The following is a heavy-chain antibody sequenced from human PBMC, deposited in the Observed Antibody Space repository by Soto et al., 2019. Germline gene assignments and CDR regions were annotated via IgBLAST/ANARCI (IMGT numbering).Heavy chain of an antibody. D-gene: IGHD3-10*01. CDR2: ISYDGSNK. CDR1: GFTFSSYG. Sequence: QVQLVESGGGVVQPGRSLRLSCAASGFTFSSYGMHWVRQAPGKGLEWVALISYDGSNKYYADSVKGRFTISRDNSKNTLYQQMNSLRAEDTAVYYCAKDPNRGYYYYYGMDVWGQGTTVTVSS. J-gene: IGHJ6*02. V-gene: IGHV3-30*18. CDR3: AKDPNRGYYYYYGMDV.